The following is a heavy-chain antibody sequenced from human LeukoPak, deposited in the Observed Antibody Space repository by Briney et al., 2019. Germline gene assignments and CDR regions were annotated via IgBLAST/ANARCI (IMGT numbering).Heavy chain of an antibody. CDR1: GYTFTAYY. CDR2: INPNSGGT. CDR3: ARDEDYPLDY. J-gene: IGHJ4*02. V-gene: IGHV1-2*02. Sequence: GASVKVSCKASGYTFTAYYMHWVRQAPGQGLVWMGWINPNSGGTTYAQKFQGRVTITRDTSISTAYMELSRLRSDDTAVYYCARDEDYPLDYWGQGTLVTVSS. D-gene: IGHD4-11*01.